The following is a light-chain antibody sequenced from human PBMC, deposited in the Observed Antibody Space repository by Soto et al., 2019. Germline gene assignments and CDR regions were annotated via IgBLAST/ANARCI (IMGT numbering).Light chain of an antibody. V-gene: IGLV2-8*01. CDR3: QSYDSSLSGYV. J-gene: IGLJ1*01. Sequence: QSVLTQPPSASGSPGQSVTISCTGTSSDVGGYNYVSWYQQYPGKAPKLIIYEVTKRPSEVPGRFSGSKSGTSASLAITGLQAEDEADYYCQSYDSSLSGYVFGTGTKVTVL. CDR1: SSDVGGYNY. CDR2: EVT.